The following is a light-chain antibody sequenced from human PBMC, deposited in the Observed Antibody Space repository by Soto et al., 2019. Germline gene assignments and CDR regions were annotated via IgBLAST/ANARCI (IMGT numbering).Light chain of an antibody. CDR3: HQTSDLPFN. V-gene: IGKV1-39*01. J-gene: IGKJ4*01. CDR2: AAS. Sequence: DMQLTQSPSSLSASVGDSVTITCRASQSVRGYLNWYQQKQGKAPKLLIYAASTLQRGVPARFSGSGYGADFTLTISGLQAEDFATYYCHQTSDLPFNFGGGTKVEN. CDR1: QSVRGY.